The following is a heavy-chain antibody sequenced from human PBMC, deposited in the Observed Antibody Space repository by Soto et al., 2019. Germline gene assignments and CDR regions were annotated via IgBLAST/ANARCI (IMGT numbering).Heavy chain of an antibody. Sequence: QVQLVESGGGLVKPGGSLRLSCAASGFTFSDYYMSWIRQAPGKGLEWVSYISSSSSYTNYADSVKGRFTISRDNAKNSLYLQMNSLRAEDTAVYYCARDRERGYSYGELNWFDPWGQGTLVTVSS. CDR1: GFTFSDYY. J-gene: IGHJ5*02. D-gene: IGHD5-18*01. V-gene: IGHV3-11*06. CDR3: ARDRERGYSYGELNWFDP. CDR2: ISSSSSYT.